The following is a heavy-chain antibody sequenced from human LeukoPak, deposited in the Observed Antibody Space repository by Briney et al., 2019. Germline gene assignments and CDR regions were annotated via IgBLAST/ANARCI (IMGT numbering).Heavy chain of an antibody. CDR1: GSSISSSNW. V-gene: IGHV4-28*05. D-gene: IGHD2-21*01. J-gene: IGHJ4*02. CDR3: ASYSAGFDY. CDR2: IYYSGSI. Sequence: SETLSLTCAVSGSSISSSNWWGWIRQPPGKGLEWIGYIYYSGSIYYNPSLKSRVTMSVDTSKNQFSLKLNSVTAVDTAVYYRASYSAGFDYWGQGTLVTVSS.